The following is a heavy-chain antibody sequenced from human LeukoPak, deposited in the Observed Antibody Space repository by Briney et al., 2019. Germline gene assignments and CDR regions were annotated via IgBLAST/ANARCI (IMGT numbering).Heavy chain of an antibody. CDR2: INDSGDGT. CDR1: GFTFSSYA. CDR3: VNRHSSTDY. V-gene: IGHV3-23*01. D-gene: IGHD6-13*01. J-gene: IGHJ4*02. Sequence: GGSLRLSCAAYGFTFSSYAMTWVRQPPGKGLQWVSTINDSGDGTYYADSVKGRFTISRDNSKYALYLLMSSLRAEDTAVYFWVNRHSSTDYWGQGTLVTVSS.